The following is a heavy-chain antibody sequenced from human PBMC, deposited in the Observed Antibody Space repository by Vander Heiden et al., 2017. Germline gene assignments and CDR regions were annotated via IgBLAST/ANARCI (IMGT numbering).Heavy chain of an antibody. Sequence: QVQLVESGGGVVQPGRALRLACAASGFTFSGYGVHGVRQAPGKELEWVAVIWFDGTNKYYGDSVKGRFTISRDNSKNTVYLQMNSLRAEDTAVYYCARGTTGYYRGSYFDYWGQGTLVTASS. CDR2: IWFDGTNK. CDR1: GFTFSGYG. J-gene: IGHJ4*02. V-gene: IGHV3-33*01. CDR3: ARGTTGYYRGSYFDY. D-gene: IGHD3-9*01.